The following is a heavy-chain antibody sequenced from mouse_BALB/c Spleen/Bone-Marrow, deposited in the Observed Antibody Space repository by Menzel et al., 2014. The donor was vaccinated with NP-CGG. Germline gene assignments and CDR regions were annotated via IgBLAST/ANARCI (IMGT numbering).Heavy chain of an antibody. CDR1: GYAFSNNW. D-gene: IGHD1-1*01. CDR2: IYPGDGDT. Sequence: VQLQQSGAEMVRPGSSVKISCKVSGYAFSNNWMNWMKQRPGRGLEWIGQIYPGDGDTNYNGKFKGKATLTADKSSSIAYMQLSSLTSEDSAVYFCHYFGSDYYVMDYWGQGTSVTVSS. J-gene: IGHJ4*01. CDR3: HYFGSDYYVMDY. V-gene: IGHV1-80*01.